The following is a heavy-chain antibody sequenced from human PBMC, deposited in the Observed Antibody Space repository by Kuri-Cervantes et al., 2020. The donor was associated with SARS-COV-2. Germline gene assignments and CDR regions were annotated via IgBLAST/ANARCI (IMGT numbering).Heavy chain of an antibody. V-gene: IGHV3-33*01. D-gene: IGHD3-10*01. CDR1: GFTFSSYG. CDR3: ARDSSGSGRTPGYAFDI. CDR2: IWYDGSNK. Sequence: GGSLRLSCAASGFTFSSYGMHWVRQAPGKGLEWVAVIWYDGSNKYYADSVKGRFTISRDNAKNSLYLQMNSLRAEDTAVYYCARDSSGSGRTPGYAFDIWGQGTMVTVSS. J-gene: IGHJ3*02.